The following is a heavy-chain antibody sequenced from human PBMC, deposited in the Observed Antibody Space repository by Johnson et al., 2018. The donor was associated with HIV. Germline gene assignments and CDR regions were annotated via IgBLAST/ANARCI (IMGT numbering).Heavy chain of an antibody. J-gene: IGHJ3*02. CDR2: ISSSGSTI. CDR3: ANSMVRGVIGAFDI. Sequence: QVQLVESGGGVVQPGRSLRLSCAASGLIFSDNYMSWIRQAPGKGLEWVSYISSSGSTIYYADSVKGRFTISRDNAKNSLYLQMNSLRAEDTAVYYCANSMVRGVIGAFDIWGQGTMVTVSS. CDR1: GLIFSDNY. D-gene: IGHD3-10*01. V-gene: IGHV3-11*04.